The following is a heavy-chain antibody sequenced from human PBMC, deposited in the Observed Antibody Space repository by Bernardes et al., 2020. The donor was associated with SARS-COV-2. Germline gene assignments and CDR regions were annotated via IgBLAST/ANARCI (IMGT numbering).Heavy chain of an antibody. CDR2: LGLDGSET. CDR1: GFAFSSSA. D-gene: IGHD2-2*01. V-gene: IGHV3-23*03. CDR3: AKEVPANDY. J-gene: IGHJ4*02. Sequence: GGSLRLSCVASGFAFSSSAMSWVRQAPGGGLEWVSGLGLDGSETYYIDSVRGRFTVYRDTSKNTLYLQMNSLRVEDTAVYYCAKEVPANDYWGQGTLVTVSS.